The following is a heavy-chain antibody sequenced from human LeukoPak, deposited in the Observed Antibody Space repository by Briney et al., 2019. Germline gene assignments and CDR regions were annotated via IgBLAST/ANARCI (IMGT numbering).Heavy chain of an antibody. CDR3: ARGPITMVRGVIITVGVAWFDP. J-gene: IGHJ5*02. CDR1: GYTFTSYY. D-gene: IGHD3-10*01. Sequence: ASVKVSCKASGYTFTSYYMHWVRQAPGQGLERMGIINPSGGSTSYAQKFQGRVTMTRDTSTSTVYMELSSLRSEDTAVYYCARGPITMVRGVIITVGVAWFDPWGQGTLVTVSS. V-gene: IGHV1-46*01. CDR2: INPSGGST.